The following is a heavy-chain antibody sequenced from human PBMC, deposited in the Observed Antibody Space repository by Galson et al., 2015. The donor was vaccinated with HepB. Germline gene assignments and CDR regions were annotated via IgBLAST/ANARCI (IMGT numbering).Heavy chain of an antibody. CDR3: TRHSPDRIAAAAFFDY. J-gene: IGHJ4*02. Sequence: SLRLSCAASGFAFNNAWMNWVRQAPGKGLEWVGRIKSKTDGGTTEYAAPVKGRFTISRDDSRNTLYLQMHSLKTEDTAVYYCTRHSPDRIAAAAFFDYLGQGTLVTVSS. CDR1: GFAFNNAW. V-gene: IGHV3-15*01. D-gene: IGHD6-13*01. CDR2: IKSKTDGGTT.